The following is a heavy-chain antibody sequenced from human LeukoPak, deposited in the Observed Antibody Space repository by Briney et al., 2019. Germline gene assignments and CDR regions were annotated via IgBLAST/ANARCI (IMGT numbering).Heavy chain of an antibody. D-gene: IGHD4-23*01. Sequence: GGSLRLSCAASGFIFSSYGMHWVRQAPGKGLEWVSYIGSSGSTVYYADSVKGRFTISRDNAKNSLYMQMESLRDEDTAIYYCARDTLEYSNSPDALDIWGQGTMVTVSS. V-gene: IGHV3-48*03. CDR3: ARDTLEYSNSPDALDI. CDR2: IGSSGSTV. CDR1: GFIFSSYG. J-gene: IGHJ3*02.